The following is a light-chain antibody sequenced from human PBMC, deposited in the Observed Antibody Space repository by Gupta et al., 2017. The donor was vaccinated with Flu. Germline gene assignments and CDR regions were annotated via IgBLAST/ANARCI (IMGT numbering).Light chain of an antibody. CDR1: QSLSSW. CDR2: KAS. Sequence: RVTITGRASQSLSSWLAWYQQKPGKAPNLLIYKASNLESGVPSRFSGSGSGTEFTLTISSLQPDDFATYYCQQYDSYSLTFGGGTKVEI. CDR3: QQYDSYSLT. J-gene: IGKJ4*01. V-gene: IGKV1-5*03.